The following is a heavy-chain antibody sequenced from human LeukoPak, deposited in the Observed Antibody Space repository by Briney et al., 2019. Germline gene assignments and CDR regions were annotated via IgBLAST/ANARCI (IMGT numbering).Heavy chain of an antibody. V-gene: IGHV4-59*01. CDR1: GGSIRSYY. D-gene: IGHD6-13*01. Sequence: SETLSLTRTVSGGSIRSYYWSWIRQPPGQGLEWIGYIYYSGSTNYNPSLKSRVTISVDTSKNQFSLKLSSVTAADTAVYYCARVKTPQQLRYFDLWGRGTLVTVSS. CDR3: ARVKTPQQLRYFDL. CDR2: IYYSGST. J-gene: IGHJ2*01.